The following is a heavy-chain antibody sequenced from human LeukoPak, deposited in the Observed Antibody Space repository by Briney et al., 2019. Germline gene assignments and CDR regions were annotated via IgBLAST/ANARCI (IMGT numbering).Heavy chain of an antibody. V-gene: IGHV1-8*03. CDR2: MNPNSGNT. CDR1: GYTFTSYD. Sequence: ASVKVSCKASGYTFTSYDINWVRQATGQGLEWMGWMNPNSGNTGYAQKFQGRVTITRNTSISTAYMELSSLRSEDTAVYYCARGRPAETYYDFWSGYKGQNWFDPWGQGTLVTVSS. CDR3: ARGRPAETYYDFWSGYKGQNWFDP. J-gene: IGHJ5*02. D-gene: IGHD3-3*01.